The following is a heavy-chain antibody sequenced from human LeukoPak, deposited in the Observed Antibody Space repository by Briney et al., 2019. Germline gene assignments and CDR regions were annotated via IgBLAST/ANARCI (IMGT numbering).Heavy chain of an antibody. J-gene: IGHJ4*02. CDR2: INPNSGAT. CDR1: GYTFSDYF. V-gene: IGHV1-2*02. D-gene: IGHD3/OR15-3a*01. Sequence: ASVKVSCKASGYTFSDYFIHWVRQAPGQGLEWMGWINPNSGATNYAQKFQGRVTMTRDTSINTAYMELTRLRSDDTAVYYCARVMIFGVVFNFWGQGTLVSVSS. CDR3: ARVMIFGVVFNF.